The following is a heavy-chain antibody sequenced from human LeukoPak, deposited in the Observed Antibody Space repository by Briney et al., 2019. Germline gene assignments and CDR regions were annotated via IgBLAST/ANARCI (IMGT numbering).Heavy chain of an antibody. V-gene: IGHV4-39*07. J-gene: IGHJ5*02. D-gene: IGHD4-17*01. CDR2: IYYSGST. CDR3: ARGLTTVTLTGMDWFDP. CDR1: GGSISSSSYY. Sequence: SETLSLTCTVSGGSISSSSYYWGWIRQPPGKGLEWIGSIYYSGSTYYNPSLKSRVTISVDTSKNQFSLKLSSVTAADTAVYYCARGLTTVTLTGMDWFDPWGQGTLVTVSS.